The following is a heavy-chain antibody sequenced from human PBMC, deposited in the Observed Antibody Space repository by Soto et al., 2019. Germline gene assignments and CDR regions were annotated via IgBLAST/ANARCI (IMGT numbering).Heavy chain of an antibody. D-gene: IGHD5-18*01. CDR2: IIPIFGTA. J-gene: IGHJ6*02. Sequence: SVKVSCKAPGGTFSSYAISWVRQAPGQGLEWMGGIIPIFGTANYAQKFQGRVTITADESTSTAYMELSSLRSEDTAVYYCAAFRRGYSYDRTGYYYGMDVWGQGTTVTVSS. CDR3: AAFRRGYSYDRTGYYYGMDV. V-gene: IGHV1-69*13. CDR1: GGTFSSYA.